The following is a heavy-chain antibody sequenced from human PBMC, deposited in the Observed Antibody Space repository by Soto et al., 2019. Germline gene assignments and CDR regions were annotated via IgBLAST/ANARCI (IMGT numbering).Heavy chain of an antibody. Sequence: VAVKVSCKASGYTLTSYRFSWVRQAPGQGIEWMGWIGAYKGNTNYAKKLQGRVTMTTDTSTSTAYMELRSLRSEDTAVYYCVGSSGYYPGDLDYWGQGTLVTVSS. CDR3: VGSSGYYPGDLDY. CDR2: IGAYKGNT. CDR1: GYTLTSYR. J-gene: IGHJ4*02. V-gene: IGHV1-18*04. D-gene: IGHD3-22*01.